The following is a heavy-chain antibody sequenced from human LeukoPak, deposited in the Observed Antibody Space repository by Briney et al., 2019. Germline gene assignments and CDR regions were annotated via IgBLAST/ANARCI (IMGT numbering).Heavy chain of an antibody. CDR1: GSTLAESS. CDR2: YDPEEGGI. Sequence: ASVKVSCKVSGSTLAESSIHWLRQAPGKGLEWMGGYDPEEGGIIYAQKFLDRVTMTEDTSTTTAYMEVSSLRSEDTAVYFCAGDRGITITKDFDYWGQGTLVTVSS. V-gene: IGHV1-24*01. J-gene: IGHJ4*02. D-gene: IGHD1-1*01. CDR3: AGDRGITITKDFDY.